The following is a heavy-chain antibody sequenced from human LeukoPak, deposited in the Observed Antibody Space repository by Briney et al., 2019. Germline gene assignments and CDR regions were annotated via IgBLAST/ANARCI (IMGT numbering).Heavy chain of an antibody. D-gene: IGHD6-19*01. CDR3: ARVGSGWLIDY. Sequence: SETLSLTCSVSGASMSGYYWSWIRQPPGKGLEYIGNIFYIGTTNYNPSLKSRVTISLDMSKNEFSLKLSSVTAADTAVYYCARVGSGWLIDYWGQGTLVTVSS. V-gene: IGHV4-59*12. CDR1: GASMSGYY. J-gene: IGHJ4*02. CDR2: IFYIGTT.